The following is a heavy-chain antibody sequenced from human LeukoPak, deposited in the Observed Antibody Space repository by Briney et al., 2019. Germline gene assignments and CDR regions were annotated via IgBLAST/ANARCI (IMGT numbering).Heavy chain of an antibody. CDR3: AKDRGYSYGYQDY. J-gene: IGHJ4*02. CDR2: ISGSGGST. D-gene: IGHD5-18*01. CDR1: GFTFSSYA. Sequence: PGGSLRLSCAASGFTFSSYAMRWVRQAPGKGLEWVSAISGSGGSTYYADSVKGRFTISRDNSKNTLYLQMNSLRAEDTAVYYCAKDRGYSYGYQDYWGQGTLVTVSS. V-gene: IGHV3-23*01.